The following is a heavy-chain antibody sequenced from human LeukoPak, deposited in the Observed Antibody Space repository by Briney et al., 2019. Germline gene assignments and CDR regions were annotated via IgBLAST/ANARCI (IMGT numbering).Heavy chain of an antibody. J-gene: IGHJ6*03. CDR3: ARTTVTYPRYHYMDV. V-gene: IGHV3-9*01. CDR1: GFTFDDYA. CDR2: ISWNSGSI. D-gene: IGHD4-17*01. Sequence: GGSLRLSCAASGFTFDDYAMHWVRQAPGKGLEWVSGISWNSGSIGYADSVKGRFTISRDNAKNSLYLQMNSLRAEDTAVYCCARTTVTYPRYHYMDVWGKGTTVTISS.